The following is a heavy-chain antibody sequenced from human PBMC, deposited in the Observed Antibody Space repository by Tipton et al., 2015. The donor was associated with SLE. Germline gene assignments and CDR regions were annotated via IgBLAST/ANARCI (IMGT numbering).Heavy chain of an antibody. CDR2: THHRGTT. Sequence: TLSLTCTVSGGSISSNTWWNWVRQPPGMGLEWIGETHHRGTTNYNPSLKSRVTISVDKSKSQFSLKLSSVTAADTAVYYCAGGFYYGSGTFSDFEYWGQGTLATVSS. V-gene: IGHV4-4*02. CDR3: AGGFYYGSGTFSDFEY. CDR1: GGSISSNTW. J-gene: IGHJ4*02. D-gene: IGHD3-10*01.